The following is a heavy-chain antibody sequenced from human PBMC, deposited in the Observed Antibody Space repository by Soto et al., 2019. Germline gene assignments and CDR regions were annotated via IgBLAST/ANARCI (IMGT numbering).Heavy chain of an antibody. V-gene: IGHV3-74*01. CDR3: VRDMSAVPWYGGISSAFDM. D-gene: IGHD2-15*01. CDR2: TKTDGTT. Sequence: PGGSLRLSGAASGLTFSRHWIHWGRQAPGQGLVWVSRTKTDGTTSYPDSVRGRFTISRDNAENKLYLQMNSLRAEDTAVYYCVRDMSAVPWYGGISSAFDMWGQGTMVTVSS. J-gene: IGHJ3*02. CDR1: GLTFSRHW.